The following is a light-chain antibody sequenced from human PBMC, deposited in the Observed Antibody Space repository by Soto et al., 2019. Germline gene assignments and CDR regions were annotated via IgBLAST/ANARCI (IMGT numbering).Light chain of an antibody. J-gene: IGLJ1*01. CDR2: EAF. CDR3: CSHAGRNTYV. V-gene: IGLV2-23*01. Sequence: QSALTQPASVSGSPGQSITISCTGTSSDVGSGNVVSWYQHYPGKAPQLMIYEAFKRPSGVSSRFSGSKSGNTASLTISGLQAEDEAEYYCCSHAGRNTYVFGTGTKLPS. CDR1: SSDVGSGNV.